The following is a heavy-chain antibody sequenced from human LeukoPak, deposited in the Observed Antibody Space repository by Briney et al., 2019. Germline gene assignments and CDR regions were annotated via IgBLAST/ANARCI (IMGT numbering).Heavy chain of an antibody. V-gene: IGHV3-23*01. CDR3: AKQLGYCSDGSCYFPY. D-gene: IGHD2-15*01. Sequence: GGSLRLSCVASGFTVSDHYIDWVRQAPGKGLEWVSAISNNGGYTYYADSVQGRFTISRDNSKSTLCLQMNSLRAEDTAVYYCAKQLGYCSDGSCYFPYWGQGTLVTVSS. CDR1: GFTVSDHY. CDR2: ISNNGGYT. J-gene: IGHJ4*02.